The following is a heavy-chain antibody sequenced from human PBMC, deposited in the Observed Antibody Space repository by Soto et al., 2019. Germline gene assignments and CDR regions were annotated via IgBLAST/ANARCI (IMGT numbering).Heavy chain of an antibody. CDR1: GFTFSSYG. CDR3: AKDGRRHHYYYYGMDV. CDR2: ISYDGSNK. J-gene: IGHJ6*02. V-gene: IGHV3-30*18. Sequence: PGGSLRLSCAASGFTFSSYGMHWVRQAPGKGLEWVAVISYDGSNKYYADSVKGRFTISRDNSKNTLYLQMNSLRAEDTAVYYCAKDGRRHHYYYYGMDVWGQGTTVTVSS.